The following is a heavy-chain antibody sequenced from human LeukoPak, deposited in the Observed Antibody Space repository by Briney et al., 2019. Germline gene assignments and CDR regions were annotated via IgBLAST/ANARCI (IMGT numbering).Heavy chain of an antibody. CDR3: AASYYDSSGYLYFDY. CDR2: INHSGST. Sequence: SETLSLTCAVYGGSFSGYYWSWIRQPPGKGLEWIGEINHSGSTNYNPSLKSQVTISVDTSKNQFSLRLSSVAAVDTAVYYCAASYYDSSGYLYFDYWGQGTLVTVSS. J-gene: IGHJ4*02. D-gene: IGHD3-22*01. CDR1: GGSFSGYY. V-gene: IGHV4-34*01.